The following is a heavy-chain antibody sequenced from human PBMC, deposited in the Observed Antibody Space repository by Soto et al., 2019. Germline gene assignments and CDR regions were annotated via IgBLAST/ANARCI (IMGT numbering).Heavy chain of an antibody. D-gene: IGHD3-3*01. J-gene: IGHJ4*02. CDR3: ARGGAIFHYFDY. Sequence: SETLSLTCTVSGGSISSSHYWTWMRQHPGKGLEWIGYIYHGGSTKYNPSLESRVTMSVDTSRNQISLNLISVTAADTAVYYCARGGAIFHYFDYWGPGNLVTVSS. CDR1: GGSISSSHY. V-gene: IGHV4-31*03. CDR2: IYHGGST.